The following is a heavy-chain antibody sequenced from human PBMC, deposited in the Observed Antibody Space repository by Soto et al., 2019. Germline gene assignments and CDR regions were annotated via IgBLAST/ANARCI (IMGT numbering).Heavy chain of an antibody. CDR3: ARSDGRY. V-gene: IGHV4-59*01. CDR2: IYYSGST. J-gene: IGHJ4*02. Sequence: LTCTVSGGSISSYYWSWIRQPPGKGLEWIGYIYYSGSTNYNPSLKSRVTISVDTSKNQFSLKLSSVTTADTAVYYCARSDGRYWGQGTLVTVSS. CDR1: GGSISSYY.